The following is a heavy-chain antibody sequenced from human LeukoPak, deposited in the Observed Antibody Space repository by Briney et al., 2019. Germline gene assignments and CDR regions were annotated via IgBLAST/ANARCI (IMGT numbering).Heavy chain of an antibody. CDR1: GFTFSSYA. J-gene: IGHJ4*02. CDR2: ISGSGVST. CDR3: AKVFPGGYCSGGSCPTNFDY. V-gene: IGHV3-23*01. D-gene: IGHD2-15*01. Sequence: GGSLRLSCAASGFTFSSYAMSWVRQAPGKGLEWVSAISGSGVSTYYADSVKGRFTISRDNSKNTLYLQMNSLRAGDTAVYYCAKVFPGGYCSGGSCPTNFDYWGQGTLVTVSS.